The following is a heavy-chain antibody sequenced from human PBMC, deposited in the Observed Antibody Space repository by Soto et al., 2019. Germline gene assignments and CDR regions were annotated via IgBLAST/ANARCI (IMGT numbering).Heavy chain of an antibody. CDR3: ARGVGSESYYNQYNWFDP. J-gene: IGHJ5*02. D-gene: IGHD3-10*01. CDR2: INVYNDNT. CDR1: GYTFTNYG. V-gene: IGHV1-18*01. Sequence: QVQLVQSGGEVKKPGASVKVSCKASGYTFTNYGISWVRQAPGQGLEWMGWINVYNDNTKYAQKVQGRVTMTTYTSTSTAYMELRSLRSDDTAVYYCARGVGSESYYNQYNWFDPWGQGTLVTVSS.